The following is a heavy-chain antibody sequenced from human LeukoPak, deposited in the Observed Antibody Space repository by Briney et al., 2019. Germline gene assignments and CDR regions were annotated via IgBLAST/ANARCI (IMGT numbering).Heavy chain of an antibody. CDR1: GYTFTGYY. J-gene: IGHJ3*02. D-gene: IGHD3/OR15-3a*01. V-gene: IGHV1-8*02. CDR2: MNPNSGNT. CDR3: ARVDPNDAFDI. Sequence: ASVKVSCKASGYTFTGYYMHWVRQAPGQGLEWMGWMNPNSGNTGYAQKFQGRVTMTRNTSISTAYMELSSLRSEDTAVYYCARVDPNDAFDIWGQGTMVTVSS.